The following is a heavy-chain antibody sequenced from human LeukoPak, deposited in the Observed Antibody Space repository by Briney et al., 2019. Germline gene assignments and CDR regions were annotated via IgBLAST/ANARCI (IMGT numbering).Heavy chain of an antibody. CDR2: ISSSGSTI. CDR3: ARGYCSGGSCERDYYYYGMDV. J-gene: IGHJ6*02. D-gene: IGHD2-15*01. V-gene: IGHV3-11*01. Sequence: PGGSLRLSCAASGFTFSDYYMSWIRQAPGKGLEWVSYISSSGSTIYYADSVKGRFTISRDNAKNSLYLQMNSLRAEDTAVYYCARGYCSGGSCERDYYYYGMDVWGQGTTVTVSS. CDR1: GFTFSDYY.